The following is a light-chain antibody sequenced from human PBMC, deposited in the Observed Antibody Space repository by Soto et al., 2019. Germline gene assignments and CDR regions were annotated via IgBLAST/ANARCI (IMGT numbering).Light chain of an antibody. J-gene: IGKJ1*01. CDR3: QQYNSYWT. CDR1: QSISSW. V-gene: IGKV1-5*01. CDR2: AAS. Sequence: DIQMTKSPSTLSASVGDRVTITCRASQSISSWLAWYKRKPGKAPKLLIYAASSLESGVPSRFSGSVSGTEFTLTISSLQPDDFATYYCQQYNSYWTFGQGTKVEIK.